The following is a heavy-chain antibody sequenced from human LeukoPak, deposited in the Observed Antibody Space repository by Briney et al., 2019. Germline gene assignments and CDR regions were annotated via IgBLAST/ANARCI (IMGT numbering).Heavy chain of an antibody. Sequence: GGSLRLSCAASGFTFSSYWMSWVRQAPGKGLEWVANIKQDGSEKYYVDSVKSRFTISRDNAKNSLYLQMNSLRAEDTAVYYCARDPVYGSGSYGSYYYYGMDVWGQGTTVTVSS. CDR3: ARDPVYGSGSYGSYYYYGMDV. CDR1: GFTFSSYW. V-gene: IGHV3-7*01. CDR2: IKQDGSEK. D-gene: IGHD3-10*01. J-gene: IGHJ6*02.